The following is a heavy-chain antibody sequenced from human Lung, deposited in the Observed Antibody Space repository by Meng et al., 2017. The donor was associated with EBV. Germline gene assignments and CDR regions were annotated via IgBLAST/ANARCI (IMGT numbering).Heavy chain of an antibody. Sequence: QLQESGPGLVKPSQTLSLTCTVYGGSFSTYYGSWLRQSPGKGLAWIGEINHGGSTNYNPSLKSRVTISVDKSKSQFSLKLSSVTAADTAVYYCARGVSDTAMVPYYFDYWGQGTLVTVSS. V-gene: IGHV4-34*09. CDR3: ARGVSDTAMVPYYFDY. CDR2: INHGGST. CDR1: GGSFSTYY. D-gene: IGHD5-18*01. J-gene: IGHJ4*02.